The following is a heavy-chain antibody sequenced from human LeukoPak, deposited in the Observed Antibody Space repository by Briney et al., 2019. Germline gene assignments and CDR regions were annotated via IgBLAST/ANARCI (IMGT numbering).Heavy chain of an antibody. V-gene: IGHV3-15*01. J-gene: IGHJ5*02. CDR1: GFTFSNAW. CDR2: IKSKTDGGTT. Sequence: GGSLRLSCAASGFTFSNAWMSWVRQAPGKGLEWVGRIKSKTDGGTTDYAAPVKGRFTISRDDSKNTLYLQMNSLKTEDTAVYYCAKDGRYNWNYGNWFDPWGQGTLVTVSS. CDR3: AKDGRYNWNYGNWFDP. D-gene: IGHD1-7*01.